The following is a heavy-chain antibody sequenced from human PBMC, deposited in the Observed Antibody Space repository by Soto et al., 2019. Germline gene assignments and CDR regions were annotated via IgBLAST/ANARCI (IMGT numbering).Heavy chain of an antibody. D-gene: IGHD3-22*01. CDR3: AKAYDSSGYYYYYYYGMDV. V-gene: IGHV3-23*01. Sequence: GSLRLSCAASGFTFSSYAMSWVRQAPGKGLEWVSAISGSGGSTYYADSVKGRFTISRDNSKNTLYLQMNSLRAEDTAVYYCAKAYDSSGYYYYYYYGMDVWGQGTTVTVSS. J-gene: IGHJ6*02. CDR2: ISGSGGST. CDR1: GFTFSSYA.